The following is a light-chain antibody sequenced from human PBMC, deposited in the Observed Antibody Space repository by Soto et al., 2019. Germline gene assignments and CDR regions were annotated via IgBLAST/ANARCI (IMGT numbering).Light chain of an antibody. V-gene: IGKV1-39*01. J-gene: IGKJ3*01. CDR2: AAS. Sequence: DVQMTQSPSSLSASVGDRVTITCRASESIASYLQWYQQKPGQAPKLLIYAASDLQTEVPSRFSGSGYGTDFTLTLSSLQPEDFAVYYCPQTYNRPETFGPGTKV. CDR3: PQTYNRPET. CDR1: ESIASY.